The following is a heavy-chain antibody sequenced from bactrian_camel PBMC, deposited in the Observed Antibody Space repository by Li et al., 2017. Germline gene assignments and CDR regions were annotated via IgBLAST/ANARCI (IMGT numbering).Heavy chain of an antibody. D-gene: IGHD3*01. CDR3: ARHHERGRGSCSLDDYDFGY. J-gene: IGHJ6*01. Sequence: VQLVESGGGSVQAGGSLRLSCPISGFIFSVYCMGWFRRAPGKEREAVATLDSDGATTYTDSVKGRFTISKDNAANTLYLQMNSLKPEDTAIYFCARHHERGRGSCSLDDYDFGYWGGGTQVTVS. CDR2: LDSDGAT. CDR1: GFIFSVYC. V-gene: IGHV3S53*01.